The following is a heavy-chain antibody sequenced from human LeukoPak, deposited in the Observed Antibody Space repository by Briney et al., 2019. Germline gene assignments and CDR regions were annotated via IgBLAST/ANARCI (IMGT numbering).Heavy chain of an antibody. CDR2: ISAYNGNT. CDR3: ARGPDIPIFGVVTYIFDY. V-gene: IGHV1-18*01. D-gene: IGHD3-3*01. CDR1: GYTFTSYG. Sequence: ASVKVSCKASGYTFTSYGISWVRQAPGQGLEWMGWISAYNGNTNYAQKLQGRVTMTTDTSTSTAYMELRSLRSDDTAVYYCARGPDIPIFGVVTYIFDYWGQGTLVTVSS. J-gene: IGHJ4*02.